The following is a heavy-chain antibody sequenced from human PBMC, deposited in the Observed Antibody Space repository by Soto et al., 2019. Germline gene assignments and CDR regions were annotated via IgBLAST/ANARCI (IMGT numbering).Heavy chain of an antibody. CDR2: IIPILGIA. Sequence: ASVKVSCKASGGTFSSYTISWVRQAPGQGLEWMGRIIPILGIANYAQKFQGRVTITADKSTSTAYMELSSLRSEDTAVYYCARDSGGVNGASDYWGQGTLVTVSS. V-gene: IGHV1-69*04. CDR3: ARDSGGVNGASDY. CDR1: GGTFSSYT. D-gene: IGHD2-8*02. J-gene: IGHJ4*02.